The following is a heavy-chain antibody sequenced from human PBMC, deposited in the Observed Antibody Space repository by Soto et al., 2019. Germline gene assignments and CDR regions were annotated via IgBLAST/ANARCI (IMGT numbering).Heavy chain of an antibody. J-gene: IGHJ4*02. Sequence: QVQLQQWGAGLLKPSETLSLTCAVYGGSFSGYYWTWIRQPPGTGLEWIGEINHSGSTNYNPSLKGXVTISVDTSKNQFSLKLTSVTAADTAVYYCARDKITGLLDYWGQGTLVTVSS. CDR3: ARDKITGLLDY. D-gene: IGHD2-8*02. CDR2: INHSGST. CDR1: GGSFSGYY. V-gene: IGHV4-34*01.